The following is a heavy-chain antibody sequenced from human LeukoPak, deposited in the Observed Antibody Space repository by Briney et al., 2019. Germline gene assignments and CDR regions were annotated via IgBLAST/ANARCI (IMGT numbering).Heavy chain of an antibody. Sequence: ASVKVSCKASGYTFTGYYMHWVRQAPGKGLEWMGWINPNSGGTNYAQKFQGRVTMTRDTSISTAYMELSRLRSDDTAVYYCARVPGYCSSTSCYGYYYGMDVWGQGTTVTVSS. J-gene: IGHJ6*02. V-gene: IGHV1-2*02. D-gene: IGHD2-2*01. CDR2: INPNSGGT. CDR1: GYTFTGYY. CDR3: ARVPGYCSSTSCYGYYYGMDV.